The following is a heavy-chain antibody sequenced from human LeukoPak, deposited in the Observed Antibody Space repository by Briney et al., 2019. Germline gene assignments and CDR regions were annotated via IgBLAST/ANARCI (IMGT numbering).Heavy chain of an antibody. Sequence: PSETLSLTCTVSGGSISSYYWSWIRQPPGKGLEWIRYIYYSGSTDYNPSLKSRVTISVDTSKNQFSLKLSSVTAADTAVYYCASMYYYDSSGYLDYWGQGTLVTVSS. CDR1: GGSISSYY. D-gene: IGHD3-22*01. V-gene: IGHV4-59*08. CDR3: ASMYYYDSSGYLDY. J-gene: IGHJ4*02. CDR2: IYYSGST.